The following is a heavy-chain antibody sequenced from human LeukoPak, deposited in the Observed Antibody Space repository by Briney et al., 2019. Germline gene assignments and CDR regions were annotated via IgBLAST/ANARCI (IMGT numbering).Heavy chain of an antibody. Sequence: VASVKVSCKASGGTFSSYAISWVRQAPGQGLEWMGGIIPIFGTANYAQKFQGRVTITADESTSTAYMELSSQRSEDTAVYYCAREWGDSNLAYYYYGMDVWGQGTTVTVSS. CDR2: IIPIFGTA. J-gene: IGHJ6*02. V-gene: IGHV1-69*13. D-gene: IGHD2-21*02. CDR3: AREWGDSNLAYYYYGMDV. CDR1: GGTFSSYA.